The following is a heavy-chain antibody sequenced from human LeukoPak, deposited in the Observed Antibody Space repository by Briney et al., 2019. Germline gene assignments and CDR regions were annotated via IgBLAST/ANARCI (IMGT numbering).Heavy chain of an antibody. CDR2: IRRGANSYTT. Sequence: GALRLSCAASGFTFSDYILDWVRQAPGKGLEWVGRIRRGANSYTTEYAASVKGRFTISRDDSKNSLYLHMNSLTTEDTAVYHCSRDGGEGGNSAFDIWGQGTMVTVSS. J-gene: IGHJ3*02. CDR3: SRDGGEGGNSAFDI. V-gene: IGHV3-72*01. CDR1: GFTFSDYI. D-gene: IGHD3-16*01.